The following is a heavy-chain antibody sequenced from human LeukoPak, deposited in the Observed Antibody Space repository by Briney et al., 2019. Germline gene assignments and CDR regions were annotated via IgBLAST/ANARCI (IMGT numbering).Heavy chain of an antibody. D-gene: IGHD5-12*01. J-gene: IGHJ5*02. CDR3: ARGYSGYDPLEHLYWFDP. Sequence: ASVKVSCKASGYTFTSYYMHWVRQAPGQGLEWMGIINPSGGSTSYAQKFQGRVTMTRDMSTSTVYMELSSLRSEDTAVYYCARGYSGYDPLEHLYWFDPWGQGTLVTVSS. V-gene: IGHV1-46*01. CDR1: GYTFTSYY. CDR2: INPSGGST.